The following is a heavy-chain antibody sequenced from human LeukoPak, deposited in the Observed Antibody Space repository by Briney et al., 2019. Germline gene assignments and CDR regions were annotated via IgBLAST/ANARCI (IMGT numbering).Heavy chain of an antibody. CDR2: IWYDGSNK. Sequence: GGSLRLSCAASGFTFSSYGMHWVRQAPGKGLEWVAVIWYDGSNKYYADSVKGRFTISRDNSKNTLYLQMNSLRAEDTAVYYCARQWLVSPLFDYWGQGTLVTVSS. J-gene: IGHJ4*02. D-gene: IGHD6-19*01. V-gene: IGHV3-33*01. CDR3: ARQWLVSPLFDY. CDR1: GFTFSSYG.